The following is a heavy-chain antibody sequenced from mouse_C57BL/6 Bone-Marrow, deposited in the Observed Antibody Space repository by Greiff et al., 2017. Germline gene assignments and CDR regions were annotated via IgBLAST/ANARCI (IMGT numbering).Heavy chain of an antibody. CDR2: IYPGSGST. CDR3: ARSSDYYYGSSPDY. V-gene: IGHV1-55*01. CDR1: GYTFTSYW. Sequence: QVQLQQPGAELVKPGASVKMSCKASGYTFTSYWITWVKQRPGQGLEWIGDIYPGSGSTNYNEKFKSKATLTVDTSSSTAYMQLSSLTSEDSAVYYGARSSDYYYGSSPDYWGKGTTLTVSS. D-gene: IGHD1-1*01. J-gene: IGHJ2*01.